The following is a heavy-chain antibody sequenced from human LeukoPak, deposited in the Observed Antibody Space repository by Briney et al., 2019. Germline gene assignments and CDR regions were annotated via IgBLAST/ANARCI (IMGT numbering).Heavy chain of an antibody. CDR1: GYSISSGYY. Sequence: SETLSLTCAVSGYSISSGYYWGWIRQPPGKGLEWIGSIYHSGSTYYNPSLKSRVTISVDTSKNQFSLKLSFVTAADTAVYYCASRPYYYYMDVWGKGTTVTVSS. CDR3: ASRPYYYYMDV. J-gene: IGHJ6*03. CDR2: IYHSGST. D-gene: IGHD6-6*01. V-gene: IGHV4-38-2*01.